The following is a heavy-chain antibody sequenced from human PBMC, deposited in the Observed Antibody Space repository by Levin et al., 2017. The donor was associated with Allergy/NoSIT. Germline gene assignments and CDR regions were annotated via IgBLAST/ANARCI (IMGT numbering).Heavy chain of an antibody. CDR2: INPNSGGT. CDR3: ARGSLLEPFDY. J-gene: IGHJ4*02. V-gene: IGHV1-2*02. Sequence: GESLKISCKASGYTFTGYYMHWVRQAPGQGLEWMGWINPNSGGTNYAQKFQGRVTMTRDTSISTAYMELSRLRSDDTAVYYCARGSLLEPFDYWGQGTLVTVSS. D-gene: IGHD1-1*01. CDR1: GYTFTGYY.